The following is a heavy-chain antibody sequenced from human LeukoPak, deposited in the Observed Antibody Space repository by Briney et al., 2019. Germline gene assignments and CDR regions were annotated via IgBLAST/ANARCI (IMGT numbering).Heavy chain of an antibody. CDR3: ARGGTMVRGVIIISQRGPRFDY. CDR1: GASMSSGSYC. D-gene: IGHD3-10*01. Sequence: SETLSLTCTVSGASMSSGSYCWSWIRQPAGKGLEWIGHIHTSGSTNYNPSLKSRVTISVDTSKNQLSLKLSSVTAADTAVYYCARGGTMVRGVIIISQRGPRFDYWGQGTLVTVSS. V-gene: IGHV4-61*09. J-gene: IGHJ4*02. CDR2: IHTSGST.